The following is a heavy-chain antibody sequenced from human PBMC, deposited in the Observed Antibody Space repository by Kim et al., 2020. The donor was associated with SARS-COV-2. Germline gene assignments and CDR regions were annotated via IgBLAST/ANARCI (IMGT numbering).Heavy chain of an antibody. CDR3: AKGYSSSSGSYWYFDL. CDR1: GFTFSSYA. Sequence: GGSLRLSCAASGFTFSSYAMSWVRQAPGKGLEWVSAISGSGGSTYYADSVKGRFTISRDNSKNTLYLQMNSLRAEDTAVYYCAKGYSSSSGSYWYFDLWGRGTLVTVSS. D-gene: IGHD6-6*01. V-gene: IGHV3-23*01. J-gene: IGHJ2*01. CDR2: ISGSGGST.